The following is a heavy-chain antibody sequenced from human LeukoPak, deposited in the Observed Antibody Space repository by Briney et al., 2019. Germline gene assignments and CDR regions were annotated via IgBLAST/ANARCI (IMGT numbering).Heavy chain of an antibody. D-gene: IGHD2-15*01. V-gene: IGHV1-3*01. Sequence: ASVKVSCKASEYTFTSYAMHWVRQAPGQRLEWMGWINAGNGNTKYSQKFQGRVTITRDTSASTAYMELSSLRSEDTAVYYCARGGYCSGGSCSRGSKTLDYWGQGTLVTVSS. CDR2: INAGNGNT. CDR3: ARGGYCSGGSCSRGSKTLDY. CDR1: EYTFTSYA. J-gene: IGHJ4*02.